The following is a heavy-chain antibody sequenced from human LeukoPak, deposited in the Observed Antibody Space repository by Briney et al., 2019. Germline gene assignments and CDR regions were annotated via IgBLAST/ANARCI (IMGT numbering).Heavy chain of an antibody. V-gene: IGHV3-23*01. Sequence: GASLRLSCAASGFTFSNQGMSWVRQAPGKGPEWVSSISGSGGSTYYADSVKGRFTISRDNSKNTLYLQMNTLRAEDTAVYYCAPLSIPSGEFDCWGQGTLVTVSS. J-gene: IGHJ4*02. CDR3: APLSIPSGEFDC. CDR2: ISGSGGST. CDR1: GFTFSNQG. D-gene: IGHD2-2*01.